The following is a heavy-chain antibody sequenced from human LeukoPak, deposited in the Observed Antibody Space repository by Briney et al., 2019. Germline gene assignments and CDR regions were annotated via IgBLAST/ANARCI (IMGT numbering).Heavy chain of an antibody. Sequence: GGSLRLSCAAAGFMFSNYVMYWVRQAPGKGLVWVSRINSDGSITGYADSVKGRFTISRDNAKNTLYLQMNSLRAEDAAVYYCAGDRMALGDYWGQGTLVTVSS. CDR1: GFMFSNYV. CDR3: AGDRMALGDY. CDR2: INSDGSIT. V-gene: IGHV3-74*01. D-gene: IGHD7-27*01. J-gene: IGHJ4*02.